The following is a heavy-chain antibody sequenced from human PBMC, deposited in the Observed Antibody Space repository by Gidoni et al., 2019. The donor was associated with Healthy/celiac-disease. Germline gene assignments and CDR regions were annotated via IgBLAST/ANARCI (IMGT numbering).Heavy chain of an antibody. CDR2: INPNSGGT. CDR1: EYPFTGYY. Sequence: QVQLVQSGAEVTKPGASVKVSCRAPEYPFTGYYMHCGRQAPGQGLECMGWINPNSGGTNEAQKFQGRVTMTRDTSISTAYMELSRRRSDDTAVYYCARVLGRVGITIFGRDAFDIWGQGTMVTVSS. J-gene: IGHJ3*02. V-gene: IGHV1-2*02. D-gene: IGHD3-3*01. CDR3: ARVLGRVGITIFGRDAFDI.